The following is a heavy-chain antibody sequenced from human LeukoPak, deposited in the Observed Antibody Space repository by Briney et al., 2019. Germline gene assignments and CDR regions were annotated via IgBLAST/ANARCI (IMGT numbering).Heavy chain of an antibody. V-gene: IGHV4-34*01. CDR2: INHSGST. D-gene: IGHD3-9*01. CDR1: GASFSTYY. CDR3: ARLILTGYYGMDV. J-gene: IGHJ6*02. Sequence: SETLSLTCTVYGASFSTYYWSWIRQSPGKGLEWIGEINHSGSTNYNPSLKSRVIISIDTSNNQSFLKLSSVTAADTAVYYCARLILTGYYGMDVWGQGATVTVSS.